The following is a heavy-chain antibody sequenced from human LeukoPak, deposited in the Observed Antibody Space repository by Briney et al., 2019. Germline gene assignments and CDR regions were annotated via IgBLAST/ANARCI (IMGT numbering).Heavy chain of an antibody. J-gene: IGHJ6*02. Sequence: SDTLSLTCTVSGGSISRYYWSWIRQPPGKGLEWIGYIGYIYYSGSTNYNPALKRRFTISVDTSKNQFSLKLSSVTAADTAVYYCARFFGEGHYYYGMDVWGQGTTVTVSS. D-gene: IGHD2-21*01. CDR3: ARFFGEGHYYYGMDV. CDR1: GGSISRYY. CDR2: IGYIYYSGST. V-gene: IGHV4-59*07.